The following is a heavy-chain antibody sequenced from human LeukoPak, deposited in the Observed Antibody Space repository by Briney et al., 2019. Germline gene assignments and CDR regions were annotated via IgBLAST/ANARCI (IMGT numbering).Heavy chain of an antibody. CDR2: TSYDGSYK. CDR1: GFTFSSYG. CDR3: AKSYYYDSSAYYSGYYFDY. J-gene: IGHJ4*02. Sequence: GGSLRLSCAASGFTFSSYGMHWVRQAPGKGLEWVAVTSYDGSYKYYADSVKGRFTISRDNSKNTLFLQMNSLRAEDTAVYYCAKSYYYDSSAYYSGYYFDYWGQGTLVTVSS. V-gene: IGHV3-30*18. D-gene: IGHD3-22*01.